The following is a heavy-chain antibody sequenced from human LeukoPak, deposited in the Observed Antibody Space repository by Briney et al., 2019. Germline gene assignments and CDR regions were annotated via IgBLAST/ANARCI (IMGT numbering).Heavy chain of an antibody. J-gene: IGHJ4*02. CDR1: GGSFSGYY. CDR3: ARGRIRYFD. V-gene: IGHV4-34*01. D-gene: IGHD3-9*01. Sequence: SETLSLTCAVYGGSFSGYYWSWIRQPPGKGLGWIGEINHSGSTNYNPSLKSRVTISVDTSKNQFSLKLGSVTAADTAVYYCARGRIRYFDWGQGTLVTVSS. CDR2: INHSGST.